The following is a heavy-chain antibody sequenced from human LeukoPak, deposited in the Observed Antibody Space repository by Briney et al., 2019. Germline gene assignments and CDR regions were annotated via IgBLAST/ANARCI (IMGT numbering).Heavy chain of an antibody. CDR1: GFTVSSNY. J-gene: IGHJ6*02. CDR3: ARSGPIYGDYVEYYYYYGMDV. Sequence: GGSLRLSCAASGFTVSSNYMSWVRQAPGKGLEWVSVIYSGGSTYYADSVKGRFTISRDNSKNTLYLQMNSLRAEDTAVYYCARSGPIYGDYVEYYYYYGMDVWGQGTTVTVSS. CDR2: IYSGGST. D-gene: IGHD4-17*01. V-gene: IGHV3-66*01.